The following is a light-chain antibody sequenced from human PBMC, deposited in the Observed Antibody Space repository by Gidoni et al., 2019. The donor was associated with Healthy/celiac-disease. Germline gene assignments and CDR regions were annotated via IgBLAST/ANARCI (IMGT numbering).Light chain of an antibody. V-gene: IGKV3-15*01. Sequence: EIGMTQSPATLSVSPGERATLSCRASQSVSSNLAWYQQKPGQAPRPLIYGASTRATGIPARFSGSGSGTEFTLTISSLQSEDFAAYYCQQYNNWPRTFGQGTKVEIK. CDR2: GAS. CDR3: QQYNNWPRT. J-gene: IGKJ1*01. CDR1: QSVSSN.